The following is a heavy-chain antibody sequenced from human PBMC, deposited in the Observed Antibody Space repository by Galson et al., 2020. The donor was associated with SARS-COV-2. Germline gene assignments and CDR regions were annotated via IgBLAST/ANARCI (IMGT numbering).Heavy chain of an antibody. J-gene: IGHJ4*02. CDR3: TAIHDYGDY. CDR2: IKSKTDGGTT. Sequence: GGSLRLSCAASGFTFSDVWMSWVRQAPGKGLEWVGRIKSKTDGGTTEYAAVVKGRFTISRDDSKNMLYLQANSLKTEDTAVYYCTAIHDYGDYWGQGTLVRVS. V-gene: IGHV3-15*01. CDR1: GFTFSDVW.